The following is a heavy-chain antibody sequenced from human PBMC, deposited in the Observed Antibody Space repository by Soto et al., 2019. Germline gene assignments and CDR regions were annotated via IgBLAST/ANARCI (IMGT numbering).Heavy chain of an antibody. CDR1: GGSFSGYY. V-gene: IGHV4-34*01. J-gene: IGHJ4*02. CDR2: INHSGST. D-gene: IGHD2-15*01. CDR3: ARAFGALLLYYFDY. Sequence: TSETLSLTCAVYGGSFSGYYWSWIRQPPGKGLEWIGEINHSGSTNYNPSLKSRVTISVDTSKTQFSLKLTSVTAADTAVYYCARAFGALLLYYFDYWRQGTLVTVSS.